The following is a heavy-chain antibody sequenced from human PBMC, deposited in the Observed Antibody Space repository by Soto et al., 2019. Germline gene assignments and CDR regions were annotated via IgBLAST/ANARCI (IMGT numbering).Heavy chain of an antibody. CDR1: GGSISSYY. D-gene: IGHD6-19*01. Sequence: PSETLSLTCTVSGGSISSYYWSWIRQPPGKGLEWIGYIYYSGSTNYNPSLKSRVTISVDTSKNQFSLKLSSVTAADTAVYYCARNARQWLGNFDYWGQGTLVTVSS. CDR3: ARNARQWLGNFDY. J-gene: IGHJ4*02. CDR2: IYYSGST. V-gene: IGHV4-59*08.